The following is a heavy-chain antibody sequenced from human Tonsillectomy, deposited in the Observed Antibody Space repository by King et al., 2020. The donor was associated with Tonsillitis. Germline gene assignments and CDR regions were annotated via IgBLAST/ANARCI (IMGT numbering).Heavy chain of an antibody. CDR1: GFTFDDYA. CDR2: ISWNSGSI. J-gene: IGHJ6*02. V-gene: IGHV3-9*01. CDR3: AKELYDYYDYYAMDV. D-gene: IGHD5/OR15-5a*01. Sequence: VQLVESGGGLVQPGRSLRLSCAASGFTFDDYAMHWVRQAPGKGLEWVAGISWNSGSIGYADSVKGRFTISRDNAKNSLYLQMNSLRAEETALYYCAKELYDYYDYYAMDVWGQGTPVTVSS.